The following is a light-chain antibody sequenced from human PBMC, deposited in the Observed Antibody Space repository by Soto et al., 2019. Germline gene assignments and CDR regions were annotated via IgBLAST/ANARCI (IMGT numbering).Light chain of an antibody. V-gene: IGKV3-11*01. CDR1: QSVGSF. CDR2: DAS. J-gene: IGKJ1*01. CDR3: QLRNNWSWK. Sequence: EIVLTQSPATLSLSPGERATLSCRASQSVGSFLAWYQQKPGQAPRLLIYDASNRATGIPARFSGSGSGTDFTLTISSLEPEDFAVYYCQLRNNWSWKFGQGTKVEI.